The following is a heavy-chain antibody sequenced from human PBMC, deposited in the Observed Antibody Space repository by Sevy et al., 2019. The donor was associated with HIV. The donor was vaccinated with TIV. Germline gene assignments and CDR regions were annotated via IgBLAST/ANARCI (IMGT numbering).Heavy chain of an antibody. D-gene: IGHD3-10*01. J-gene: IGHJ6*03. CDR2: INHSGST. Sequence: SETLSLTCAVYGGSFSGYYWSWIRRPPGKGLEWIGEINHSGSTNYNPSLRSRVTISVDTSKNQFSLKLSSVTAADTAVYYCARVCNYYGSESYYNYYYYYYMDVWGKGTTVTVSS. CDR1: GGSFSGYY. CDR3: ARVCNYYGSESYYNYYYYYYMDV. V-gene: IGHV4-34*01.